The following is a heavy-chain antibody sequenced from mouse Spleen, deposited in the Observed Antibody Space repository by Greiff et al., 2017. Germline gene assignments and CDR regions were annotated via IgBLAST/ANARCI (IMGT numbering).Heavy chain of an antibody. CDR1: GYTFTSYW. J-gene: IGHJ2*01. CDR2: IHPNSGST. V-gene: IGHV1-64*01. Sequence: QVQLQQPGAELVKPGASVKLSCKASGYTFTSYWMHWVKQRPGQGLEWIGMIHPNSGSTNYNEKFKSKATLTVDKSSSTAYMQLSSLTSEDSAVYYCARTLHYYGSSLGRLFDYWGQGTTLTVSS. CDR3: ARTLHYYGSSLGRLFDY. D-gene: IGHD1-1*01.